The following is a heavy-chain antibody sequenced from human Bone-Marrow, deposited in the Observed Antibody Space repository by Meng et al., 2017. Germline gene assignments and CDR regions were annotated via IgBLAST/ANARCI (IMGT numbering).Heavy chain of an antibody. CDR3: ARDSSGWIRENWFDP. CDR1: GYTFTGYY. J-gene: IGHJ5*02. D-gene: IGHD6-19*01. CDR2: INPNSGGT. V-gene: IGHV1-2*06. Sequence: QVTLVQSGAEVKKPGASVTLACKASGYTFTGYYMHWVRQAPGQGLEWMGRINPNSGGTNYAQKFQGRVTMTRDTSISTAYMELSRLRSDDTAVYYCARDSSGWIRENWFDPWGQGALVTVSS.